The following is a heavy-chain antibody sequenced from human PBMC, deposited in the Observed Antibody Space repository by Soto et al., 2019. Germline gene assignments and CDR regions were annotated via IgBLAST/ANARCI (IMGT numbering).Heavy chain of an antibody. D-gene: IGHD3-3*01. CDR1: GGSISSYY. J-gene: IGHJ4*02. CDR2: IYYSGST. CDR3: ARDKRDLRFLEWSYYFDY. Sequence: SETLSLTCTVSGGSISSYYWSWIRQPPGKGLEWIGYIYYSGSTNYNPSLKSRVTISVDTSKNQFSLRAEDTAVYYCARDKRDLRFLEWSYYFDYWGQGTLVTVSS. V-gene: IGHV4-59*01.